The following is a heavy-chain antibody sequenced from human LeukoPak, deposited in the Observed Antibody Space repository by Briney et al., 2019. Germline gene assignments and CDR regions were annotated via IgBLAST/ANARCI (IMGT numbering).Heavy chain of an antibody. J-gene: IGHJ3*02. CDR3: ARADQYSSGWYFLGAFDI. Sequence: PSETLSLTCTVSGGSISSYYWSWIRQPPGKGLEWIGYIYYSGSTNYNPSLKSRVTISVDTSKNQFSLKLSSVTAADTAVYYCARADQYSSGWYFLGAFDIWGQGTMVTVSS. V-gene: IGHV4-59*01. CDR2: IYYSGST. CDR1: GGSISSYY. D-gene: IGHD6-19*01.